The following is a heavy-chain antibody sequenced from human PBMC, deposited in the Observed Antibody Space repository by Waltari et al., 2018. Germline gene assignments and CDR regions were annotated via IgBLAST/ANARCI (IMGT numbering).Heavy chain of an antibody. CDR1: GFSFTGYW. D-gene: IGHD3-22*01. J-gene: IGHJ3*02. V-gene: IGHV3-7*01. Sequence: EGQLVESGGGFVQPGGSLRLSCEASGFSFTGYWMSWVRQAPGKWLEGVANIKQDGSEKSYVDSVKGRFTVSRDNAKKSLFLEMNSLRGEDTAVYYCARATYYYDNSGRGAFDIWGQGTRVTVSS. CDR3: ARATYYYDNSGRGAFDI. CDR2: IKQDGSEK.